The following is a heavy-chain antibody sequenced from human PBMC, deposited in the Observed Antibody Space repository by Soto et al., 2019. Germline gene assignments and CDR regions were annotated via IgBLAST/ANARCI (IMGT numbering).Heavy chain of an antibody. J-gene: IGHJ4*02. CDR2: IYSSGST. CDR1: GGSISSYS. D-gene: IGHD6-19*01. V-gene: IGHV4-59*01. Sequence: PSETLSLTCTVSGGSISSYSGSWIRQPPGKGLEWIGCIYSSGSTNYNPSLKSRVTISVDTSKNQFSLKLSSVTAADTAVYHCAIKYSSGWYFDYWGQGTLVTVSS. CDR3: AIKYSSGWYFDY.